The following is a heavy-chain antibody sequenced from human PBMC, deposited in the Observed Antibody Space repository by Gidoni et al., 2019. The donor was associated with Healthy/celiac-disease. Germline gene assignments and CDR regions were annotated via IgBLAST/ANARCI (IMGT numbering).Heavy chain of an antibody. Sequence: QVQLVQSGAEVKKPGASVKVSCKASGYPFTSYGISWVRQAPGQGLEWMGWISAYNGNTNYAQKLQGRVTMTTDTSTSTAYMELRSLRSDDTAVYYCARAFTIFGVVTDAFDIWGQGTMVTVSS. CDR2: ISAYNGNT. J-gene: IGHJ3*02. CDR3: ARAFTIFGVVTDAFDI. D-gene: IGHD3-3*01. CDR1: GYPFTSYG. V-gene: IGHV1-18*01.